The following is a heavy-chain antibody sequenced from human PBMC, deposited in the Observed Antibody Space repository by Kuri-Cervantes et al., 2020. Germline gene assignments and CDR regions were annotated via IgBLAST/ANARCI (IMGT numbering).Heavy chain of an antibody. Sequence: GGSLRLSCVASGFTFSSYAMSWARQAPGKGLEWVSVLTGNGDDTLYAESVTGRFTVSRDNSKNTLYLQMNSLRDEDTAVYYCARDWGVRGVITLDYWGQGTLVTVSS. J-gene: IGHJ4*02. CDR3: ARDWGVRGVITLDY. V-gene: IGHV3-23*01. CDR1: GFTFSSYA. CDR2: LTGNGDDT. D-gene: IGHD3-10*01.